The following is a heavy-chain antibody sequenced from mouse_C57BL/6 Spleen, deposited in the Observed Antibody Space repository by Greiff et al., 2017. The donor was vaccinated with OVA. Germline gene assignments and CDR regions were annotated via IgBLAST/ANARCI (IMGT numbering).Heavy chain of an antibody. CDR3: ATYGYDWFAY. Sequence: DVQLVESGGGLVQPGGSLKLSCAASGFTFSSYTMSWVRQTPEKRLEWVATISGGGGSTYYPDSVQGRFTISSDNAKNTLYLQMSSLKSEDTALYYCATYGYDWFAYWGQGTLVTVSA. D-gene: IGHD2-2*01. V-gene: IGHV5-9*01. CDR1: GFTFSSYT. CDR2: ISGGGGST. J-gene: IGHJ3*01.